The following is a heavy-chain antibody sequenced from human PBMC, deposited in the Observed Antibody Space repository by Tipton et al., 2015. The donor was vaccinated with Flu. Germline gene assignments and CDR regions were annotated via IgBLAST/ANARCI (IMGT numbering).Heavy chain of an antibody. J-gene: IGHJ5*02. CDR1: GFIFGDYG. CDR2: LYTGGGT. CDR3: TRGGGRLDWFDP. Sequence: SLRLSCKGSGFIFGDYGMSWVRQAPGKGLEWVSVLYTGGGTTYADSVKGRFTISRDDSKNTLYLQMNSLRAEDTAVYYCTRGGGRLDWFDPWGQGTLVTVSS. D-gene: IGHD3-10*01. V-gene: IGHV3-53*01.